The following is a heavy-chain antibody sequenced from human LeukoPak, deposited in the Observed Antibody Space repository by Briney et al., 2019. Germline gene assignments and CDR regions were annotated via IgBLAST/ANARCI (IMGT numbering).Heavy chain of an antibody. J-gene: IGHJ4*02. D-gene: IGHD3-3*01. CDR1: GGTLSSYA. CDR2: IIPIFGTA. V-gene: IGHV1-69*05. CDR3: AISARYYDFWSGPYVDY. Sequence: ASVKVSCKASGGTLSSYAISWVRQAPGQGLEWMGRIIPIFGTANYAQKFQGRVTITTDESTSTAYMELSSLRSEDTAVYYCAISARYYDFWSGPYVDYWGQGTLVTVSS.